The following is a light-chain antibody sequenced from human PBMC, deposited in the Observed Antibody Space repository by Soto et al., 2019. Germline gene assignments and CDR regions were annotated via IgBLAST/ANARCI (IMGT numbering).Light chain of an antibody. J-gene: IGLJ1*01. Sequence: QSALTQPASVSGSPGQSIAISCTGTSSDVGGYNYVSWYQLHPDKAPKLIIYDVSNRPSGVSNRFSGSKSGNTASLTISGLQPEDEADHYCSSYTSSITRAFGTGTKVTVL. V-gene: IGLV2-14*01. CDR1: SSDVGGYNY. CDR2: DVS. CDR3: SSYTSSITRA.